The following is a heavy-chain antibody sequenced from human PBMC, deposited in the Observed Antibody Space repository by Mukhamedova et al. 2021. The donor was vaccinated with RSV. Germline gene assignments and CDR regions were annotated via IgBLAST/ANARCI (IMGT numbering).Heavy chain of an antibody. J-gene: IGHJ4*02. Sequence: TISRDNSKNTLYLQMNSLRAEDTAVYYCAKADRWGSYGEIDYWGQGTLVTVSS. V-gene: IGHV3-23*01. D-gene: IGHD5-18*01. CDR3: AKADRWGSYGEIDY.